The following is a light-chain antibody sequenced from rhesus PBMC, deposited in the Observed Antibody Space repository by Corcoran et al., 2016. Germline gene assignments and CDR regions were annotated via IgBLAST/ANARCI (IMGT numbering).Light chain of an antibody. J-gene: IGKJ1*01. Sequence: DIQMTQSPSSLSASVQDRVTITCRASQDITNDLAWYQHKPGETPKLLIYEASSLQSGIPSRFSGSGSGTDFTITISSLQSADFATYDCQHYYTTPWTFGQGTKVEIK. CDR3: QHYYTTPWT. V-gene: IGKV1-25*01. CDR1: QDITND. CDR2: EAS.